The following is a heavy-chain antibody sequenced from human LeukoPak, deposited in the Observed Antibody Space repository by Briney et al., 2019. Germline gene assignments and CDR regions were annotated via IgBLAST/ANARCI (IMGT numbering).Heavy chain of an antibody. J-gene: IGHJ6*02. Sequence: PGGSLRLSCAASGFTVSSNYMSWVRQAPGKGLEWVSVLYSGGSTYYADSVKGRFTISRDNSKNTLYLQMNSLRAEDTAVYYCARDVRGGYSSSSGGYYYYYYGMDVWGQGTTVTVSS. CDR1: GFTVSSNY. V-gene: IGHV3-66*02. D-gene: IGHD6-6*01. CDR3: ARDVRGGYSSSSGGYYYYYYGMDV. CDR2: LYSGGST.